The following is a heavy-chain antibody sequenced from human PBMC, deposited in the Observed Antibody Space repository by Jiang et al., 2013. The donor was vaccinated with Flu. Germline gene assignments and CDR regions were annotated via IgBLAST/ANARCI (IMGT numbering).Heavy chain of an antibody. CDR2: FDPEDGET. J-gene: IGHJ4*02. D-gene: IGHD1-26*01. CDR3: ATDLANARGWELLRGGY. Sequence: VKVSCKVSGYTLTELSMHWVRQAPGKGLEWMGGFDPEDGETIYAQKFRGRVTMTEDTSTDTAYMELSSLRSEDTAVYYCATDLANARGWELLRGGYWGQGTLVTVSS. CDR1: GYTLTELS. V-gene: IGHV1-24*01.